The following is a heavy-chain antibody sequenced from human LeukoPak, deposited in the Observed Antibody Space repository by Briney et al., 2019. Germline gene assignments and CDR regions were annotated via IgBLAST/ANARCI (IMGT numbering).Heavy chain of an antibody. V-gene: IGHV1-18*01. CDR1: GYTFTCYG. J-gene: IGHJ6*02. D-gene: IGHD3-9*01. CDR2: ISAYNGNT. Sequence: ASVKVSCKASGYTFTCYGISWVRQAPGQGLEWMGWISAYNGNTNYAQKLQGRVTMTTDTSTSTAYMELRSLRSDDTAVYYCARDVLRYYYYYGMDVWGQGTMVTVSS. CDR3: ARDVLRYYYYYGMDV.